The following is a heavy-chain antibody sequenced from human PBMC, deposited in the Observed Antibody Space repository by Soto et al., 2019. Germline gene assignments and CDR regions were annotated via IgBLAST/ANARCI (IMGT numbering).Heavy chain of an antibody. J-gene: IGHJ6*02. V-gene: IGHV4-38-2*01. CDR2: IYSTGNT. Sequence: SGTLSLTSPFFRFSVPSTSYWGWIRQPPGKGLEWIGSIYSTGNTYYNPSLNSQVTISVDTSKNQFSLNVISVTAADTAVYYCRRSSRYSTDVWGQGTTVS. CDR3: RRSSRYSTDV. D-gene: IGHD6-13*01. CDR1: RFSVPSTSY.